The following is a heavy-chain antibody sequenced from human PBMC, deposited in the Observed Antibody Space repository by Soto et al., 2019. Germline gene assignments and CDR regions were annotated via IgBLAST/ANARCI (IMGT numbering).Heavy chain of an antibody. D-gene: IGHD2-2*02. CDR1: GGTFSSYA. CDR3: GRDPPGEAAIPPYCLGMDV. V-gene: IGHV1-69*13. J-gene: IGHJ6*02. CDR2: IIPIFGTA. Sequence: SVKVSCKASGGTFSSYAISWVRQAPGQGLEWMGGIIPIFGTANYAQKFQGRVTITADESTSTAYMELSSLRSEDTAVYYCGRDPPGEAAIPPYCLGMDVWGQGTTVTVSS.